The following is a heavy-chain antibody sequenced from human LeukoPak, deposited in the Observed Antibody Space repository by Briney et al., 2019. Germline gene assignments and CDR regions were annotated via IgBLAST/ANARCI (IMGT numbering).Heavy chain of an antibody. Sequence: GASVKVSCKASGYTFTGYYMHWVRQAPGQGLEWMGWINPNSGGTNYAQKFQGRVTISADKSISTAYLQWSSLKASDTAMYYCARPQDFGLTGMNAFGIWGQGTMVTVSS. CDR3: ARPQDFGLTGMNAFGI. V-gene: IGHV1-2*02. CDR1: GYTFTGYY. D-gene: IGHD7-27*01. J-gene: IGHJ3*02. CDR2: INPNSGGT.